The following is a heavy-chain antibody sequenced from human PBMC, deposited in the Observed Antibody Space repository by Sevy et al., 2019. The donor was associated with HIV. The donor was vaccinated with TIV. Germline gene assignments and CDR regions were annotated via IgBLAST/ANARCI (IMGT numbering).Heavy chain of an antibody. D-gene: IGHD3-3*01. V-gene: IGHV3-33*01. CDR3: AREGLLEWLFSFDY. CDR2: IWYDGTNE. J-gene: IGHJ4*02. CDR1: GFTFSSYA. Sequence: GGSLRLSCAASGFTFSSYAIHWVRQAPGKGLEWVAVIWYDGTNEYYADSVKGRFTISRDNSKNTQYLQMNSLRAEDTAVYYRAREGLLEWLFSFDYWGQGTLVTVSS.